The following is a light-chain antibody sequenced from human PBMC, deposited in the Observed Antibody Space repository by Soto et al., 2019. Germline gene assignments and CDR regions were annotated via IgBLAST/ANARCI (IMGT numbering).Light chain of an antibody. Sequence: DIQMSQSPSSLSASVGDSVTITCRASETIIDYLNWYQQQPGEAPKLLIFSASSLHSGVPSRFRGSGSGPHFTLTISSLQPEDFATYFFQQSLSATRTFGQGTKLQAK. V-gene: IGKV1-39*01. CDR3: QQSLSATRT. CDR1: ETIIDY. CDR2: SAS. J-gene: IGKJ2*01.